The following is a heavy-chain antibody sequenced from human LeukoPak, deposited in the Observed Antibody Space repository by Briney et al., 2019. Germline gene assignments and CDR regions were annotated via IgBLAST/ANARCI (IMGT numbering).Heavy chain of an antibody. V-gene: IGHV3-74*01. J-gene: IGHJ5*02. D-gene: IGHD1-26*01. CDR3: VRDFVGPDDL. Sequence: GGSLRLSCGDSGFTLSKYWMHWVRQVPGKGLTWVSRINRDGSRIDHAGSVKGRFTISRDNAKNTLYLQMNSLRPEDTAVYYCVRDFVGPDDLWGQGTLVTVPS. CDR1: GFTLSKYW. CDR2: INRDGSRI.